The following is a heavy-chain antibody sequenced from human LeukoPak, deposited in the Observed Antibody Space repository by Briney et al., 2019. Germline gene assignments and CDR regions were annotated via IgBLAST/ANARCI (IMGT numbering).Heavy chain of an antibody. CDR2: ISGSGGST. CDR3: AKASRITMVRGGYYFDY. Sequence: GGSLRLSCAASGFTFSSYAMSWVRQAPGKGLEWVSAISGSGGSTYYADSVKGRFTISRDNSKNTLHLQMNSLRAEDTAVYYCAKASRITMVRGGYYFDYWGQGTLVTVSS. V-gene: IGHV3-23*01. J-gene: IGHJ4*02. D-gene: IGHD3-10*01. CDR1: GFTFSSYA.